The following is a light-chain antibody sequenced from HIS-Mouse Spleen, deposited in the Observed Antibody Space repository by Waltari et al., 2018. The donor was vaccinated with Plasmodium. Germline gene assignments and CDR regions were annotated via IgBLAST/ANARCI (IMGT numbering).Light chain of an antibody. J-gene: IGKJ3*01. CDR2: GAS. Sequence: EIVMTQSPATLSVSPGERATLSCRASQSVSSNLAWYQQKPGQAPRLLIYGASTRATGTPARFSGSGSGTEFTLTISSLQSEDFAVYYFQQYNNWSFTFGPGTKVDIK. CDR3: QQYNNWSFT. CDR1: QSVSSN. V-gene: IGKV3-15*01.